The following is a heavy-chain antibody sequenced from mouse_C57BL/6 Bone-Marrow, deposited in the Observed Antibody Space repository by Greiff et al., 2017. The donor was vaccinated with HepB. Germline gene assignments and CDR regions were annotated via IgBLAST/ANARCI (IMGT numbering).Heavy chain of an antibody. CDR1: GFNIKDDY. J-gene: IGHJ1*03. Sequence: EVMLVESGAELVRPGASVKLSCTASGFNIKDDYMHWVKQRPEQGLEWIGWIDPENGDTEYASKFQGKATITADTSSNTAYLQLSSLTSEDTAVYYCTTPPDYGSSYRYFDVWGTGTTVTVSS. CDR2: IDPENGDT. V-gene: IGHV14-4*01. D-gene: IGHD1-1*01. CDR3: TTPPDYGSSYRYFDV.